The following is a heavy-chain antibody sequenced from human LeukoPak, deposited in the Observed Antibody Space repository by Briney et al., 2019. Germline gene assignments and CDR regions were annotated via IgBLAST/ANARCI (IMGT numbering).Heavy chain of an antibody. CDR2: IKPNSGGT. V-gene: IGHV1-2*02. CDR3: ARELYDTLTGYYNGLDY. J-gene: IGHJ4*02. D-gene: IGHD3-9*01. CDR1: GYTFTGYY. Sequence: GASVKVSCKASGYTFTGYYMHWVRQAPLQGLEWMGWIKPNSGGTNYAQKFQGRVTMTRDTSISTAYMELSRLRSDDTVVYYCARELYDTLTGYYNGLDYWGQGTLVTVSS.